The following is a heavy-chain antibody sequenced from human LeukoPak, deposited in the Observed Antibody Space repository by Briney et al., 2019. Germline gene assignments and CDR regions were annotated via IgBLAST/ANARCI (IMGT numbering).Heavy chain of an antibody. D-gene: IGHD4-11*01. CDR2: IYTSGST. CDR1: GGSISSYY. CDR3: ARRRFSNYPFDY. Sequence: SETLSLTCTVSGGSISSYYWSWIRQPPGKGLEWIGYIYTSGSTNYNPSLKSRATISVDTSKNQFSLKLSSVTAADTAVYYCARRRFSNYPFDYWGQGTLVTVSS. V-gene: IGHV4-4*09. J-gene: IGHJ4*02.